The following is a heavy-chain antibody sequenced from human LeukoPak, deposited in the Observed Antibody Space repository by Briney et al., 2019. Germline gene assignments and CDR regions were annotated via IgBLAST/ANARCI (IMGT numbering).Heavy chain of an antibody. CDR3: ARRYYSGSTYYFDY. CDR1: GYSISSGYY. Sequence: SETLSLTCAVSGYSISSGYYWGWIRQTPGKGLEWIGSIYHSGSTYYNPSLKSRVTISVDTSKNQFSLKLSSVTAADTAVYYCARRYYSGSTYYFDYWGQGTLVTVSS. V-gene: IGHV4-38-2*01. CDR2: IYHSGST. D-gene: IGHD5-12*01. J-gene: IGHJ4*02.